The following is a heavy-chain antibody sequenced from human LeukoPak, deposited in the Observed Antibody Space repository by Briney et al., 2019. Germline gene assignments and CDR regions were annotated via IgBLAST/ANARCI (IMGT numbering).Heavy chain of an antibody. V-gene: IGHV1-69*05. CDR1: GGTFSSYA. Sequence: VASVKVSCKASGGTFSSYAISWVRQAPGQGLEWMGGIIPIFGTANYAQKFQGRVTITTDESTSTAYMELSSLRSEDTAVYYCARGGGYCTNGVCYHFDYWGQGTLVTVSS. D-gene: IGHD2-8*01. J-gene: IGHJ4*02. CDR3: ARGGGYCTNGVCYHFDY. CDR2: IIPIFGTA.